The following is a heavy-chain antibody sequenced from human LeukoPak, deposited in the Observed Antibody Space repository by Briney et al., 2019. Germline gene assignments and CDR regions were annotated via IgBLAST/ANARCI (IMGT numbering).Heavy chain of an antibody. CDR1: GFTFSNYA. Sequence: GGSLRLSCAASGFTFSNYAMSWVRQAPGKGLEWVSSISSSSSYIYYADSVKGRFTISRDNAKNSLYLQMNSLRAEDTAVYYCARDLSGYGPVDYWGQGTLVTVSS. D-gene: IGHD3-10*01. CDR2: ISSSSSYI. J-gene: IGHJ4*02. V-gene: IGHV3-21*01. CDR3: ARDLSGYGPVDY.